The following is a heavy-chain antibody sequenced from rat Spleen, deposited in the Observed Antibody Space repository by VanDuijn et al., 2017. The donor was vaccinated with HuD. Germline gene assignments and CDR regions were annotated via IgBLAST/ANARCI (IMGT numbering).Heavy chain of an antibody. V-gene: IGHV5S14*01. Sequence: EVQLVESGGGLLQPGRSLKLSCAASGFTFSNYGMARVRQSPTKGLEWVASISTGGGNTYCRDSVKGRFTISRDNAKNTQYLQMDSLRSEDTATYYCARRGNPYWYFDFWGPGTMVTVSS. CDR3: ARRGNPYWYFDF. CDR2: ISTGGGNT. J-gene: IGHJ1*01. D-gene: IGHD1-11*01. CDR1: GFTFSNYG.